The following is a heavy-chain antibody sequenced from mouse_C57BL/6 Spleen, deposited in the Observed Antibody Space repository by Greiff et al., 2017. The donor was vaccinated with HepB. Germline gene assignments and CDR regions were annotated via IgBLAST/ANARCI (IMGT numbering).Heavy chain of an antibody. J-gene: IGHJ2*01. Sequence: VQLQQSGAELVKPGASVKISCKASGYAFSSYWMNWVKQRPGKGLEWIGQIYPGDGDTNYNGKFKGKATLTADKSSSTAYMQLSSLTSEDSAVYFCAIDYYYGRTCGYFDYWGQGTTLTVSS. V-gene: IGHV1-80*01. CDR1: GYAFSSYW. CDR2: IYPGDGDT. CDR3: AIDYYYGRTCGYFDY. D-gene: IGHD2-4*01.